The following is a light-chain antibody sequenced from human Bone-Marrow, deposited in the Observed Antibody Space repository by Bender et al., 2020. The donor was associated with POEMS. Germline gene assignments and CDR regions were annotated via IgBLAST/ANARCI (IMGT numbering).Light chain of an antibody. CDR1: SSNIGRNS. Sequence: QSVLTQTPSVSAAPGQRVTISCSGSSSNIGRNSVSWYQQLPGTAPKLLIYDDNKRPSGIPDRFSGSKSGSSATLDITGLQTGDEADYYCVAWDDTLNGWVFGGGTKLTVL. V-gene: IGLV1-51*01. J-gene: IGLJ2*01. CDR2: DDN. CDR3: VAWDDTLNGWV.